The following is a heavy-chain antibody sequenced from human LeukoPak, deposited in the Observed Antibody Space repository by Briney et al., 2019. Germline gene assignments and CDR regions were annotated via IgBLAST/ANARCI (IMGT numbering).Heavy chain of an antibody. V-gene: IGHV4-59*01. CDR3: ARRRDYYDSRGYYAFDI. Sequence: SETLSLTCNVSGGSISSDYWTWIRQPPGKGLEWIGNIYYSGSTNYNPSLKSRVTISVDTSKNQFSLKLNSVTAADAAVYYCARRRDYYDSRGYYAFDIWGHGTMVTVSS. D-gene: IGHD3-22*01. J-gene: IGHJ3*02. CDR2: IYYSGST. CDR1: GGSISSDY.